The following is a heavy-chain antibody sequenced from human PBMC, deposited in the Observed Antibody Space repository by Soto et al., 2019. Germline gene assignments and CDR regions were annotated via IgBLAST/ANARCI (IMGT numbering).Heavy chain of an antibody. Sequence: SETLSLTCTVSGGSISSGDYYWSWIRQPPGKGLEWIGYIYYSGSTYYNPSLKSRVTISVDTSKNQFSLKLSSVTAADTAVYYCARIDCSSTSCYDAFDIWGQGTMVTVSS. V-gene: IGHV4-30-4*01. CDR3: ARIDCSSTSCYDAFDI. J-gene: IGHJ3*02. CDR2: IYYSGST. CDR1: GGSISSGDYY. D-gene: IGHD2-2*01.